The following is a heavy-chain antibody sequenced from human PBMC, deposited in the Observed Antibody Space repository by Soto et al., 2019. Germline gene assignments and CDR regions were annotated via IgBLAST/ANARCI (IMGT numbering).Heavy chain of an antibody. D-gene: IGHD3-3*01. Sequence: GGSLRLSCAASGFTFSSYSMNWVRQAPGKGLEWVSYISSSSSTIYYADSVKGRFTISRDNAKNSLYLQMNSLRAEDTAVYYCARDPNESRTIFGVVSDYYYYYYMDVWGKGTTVTVSS. J-gene: IGHJ6*03. CDR1: GFTFSSYS. CDR3: ARDPNESRTIFGVVSDYYYYYYMDV. CDR2: ISSSSSTI. V-gene: IGHV3-48*01.